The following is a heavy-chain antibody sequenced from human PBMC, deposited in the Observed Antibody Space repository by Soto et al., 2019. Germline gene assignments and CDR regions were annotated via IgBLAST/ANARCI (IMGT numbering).Heavy chain of an antibody. J-gene: IGHJ6*03. V-gene: IGHV3-21*01. Sequence: EVQLVESGGGLAKPGGSLRLSCAASGFTFSSYSKNWVRQAPGKGLEWVSSISSSSSGYIYYADSVKGRFTIARDNAKNSLYLQMNSLRAEDTAVYYCARPPSGNSPNDYYYYMDVWGKWTTVIVSS. CDR2: ISSSSSGYI. CDR1: GFTFSSYS. D-gene: IGHD3-10*01. CDR3: ARPPSGNSPNDYYYYMDV.